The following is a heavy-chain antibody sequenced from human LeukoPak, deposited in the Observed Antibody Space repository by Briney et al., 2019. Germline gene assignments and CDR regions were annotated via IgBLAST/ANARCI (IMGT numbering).Heavy chain of an antibody. V-gene: IGHV3-48*03. J-gene: IGHJ4*02. CDR2: ISGSGNTI. CDR1: GFTFSNYE. D-gene: IGHD6-6*01. Sequence: PGGSLRLSCAASGFTFSNYEMNWVRQAPGKGLEWVSYISGSGNTIYDADSVKGRFTISRDNAKNSLYLQMNCLRAEDTAVYYCARKQLAFDYWGQGTLVTVSS. CDR3: ARKQLAFDY.